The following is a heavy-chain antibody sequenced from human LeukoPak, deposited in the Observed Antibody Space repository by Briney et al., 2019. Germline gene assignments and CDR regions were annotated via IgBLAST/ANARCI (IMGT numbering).Heavy chain of an antibody. J-gene: IGHJ6*03. Sequence: PSETLSITCTVSGGSISSSSYYWGWIRQPPGKGLEWIGSIYYSGSTYYNPSLKSRVTISVDTSKNQFSLKLSSVTAADTAVYYCARSGIAAAGTGSHYYYYYYMDVCGKGTTVTVSS. D-gene: IGHD6-13*01. V-gene: IGHV4-39*01. CDR2: IYYSGST. CDR1: GGSISSSSYY. CDR3: ARSGIAAAGTGSHYYYYYYMDV.